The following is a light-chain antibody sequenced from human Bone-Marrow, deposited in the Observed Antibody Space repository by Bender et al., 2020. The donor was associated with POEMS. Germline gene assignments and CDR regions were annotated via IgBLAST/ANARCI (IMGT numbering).Light chain of an antibody. V-gene: IGLV1-47*01. CDR3: AAWDKRLNAYV. CDR1: SSNIGTYY. Sequence: QSVLTQPPSASGTPGQRITISCSGSSSNIGTYYVYWYQLLPQTAPRLLIYRNDQRPSGVPDRFSGSKSGTSASLAISVLRFEDEADYYCAAWDKRLNAYVFAGGTKVTV. J-gene: IGLJ1*01. CDR2: RND.